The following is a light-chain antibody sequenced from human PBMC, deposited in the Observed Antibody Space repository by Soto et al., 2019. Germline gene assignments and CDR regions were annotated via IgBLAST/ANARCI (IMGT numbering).Light chain of an antibody. CDR3: SSNKIGSTYV. CDR2: EVT. Sequence: QSVLTQPASVSGSPGQSITVSCTGTSSDMGGHHFVSWYQQQSGKAPKLVIYEVTNRPSGISTRFSGSKSGNTASLTISGLQAEDEALYYCSSNKIGSTYVFGTGTKVTVL. CDR1: SSDMGGHHF. V-gene: IGLV2-14*01. J-gene: IGLJ1*01.